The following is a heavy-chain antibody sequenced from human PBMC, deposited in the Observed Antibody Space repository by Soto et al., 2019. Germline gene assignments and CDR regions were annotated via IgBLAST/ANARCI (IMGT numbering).Heavy chain of an antibody. Sequence: QVQLVQSGAEVKKPGASVKVSCKASGYTFTSYGISWVRQATGQGLEWMEWISANNGNTNYAQKYQGRVTITSDTTRSTTNMKLRSLRPDITAMYYCARDYGDHFHFTLHYWRQGTLVTGPS. CDR3: ARDYGDHFHFTLHY. J-gene: IGHJ4*02. V-gene: IGHV1-18*01. CDR1: GYTFTSYG. D-gene: IGHD4-17*01. CDR2: ISANNGNT.